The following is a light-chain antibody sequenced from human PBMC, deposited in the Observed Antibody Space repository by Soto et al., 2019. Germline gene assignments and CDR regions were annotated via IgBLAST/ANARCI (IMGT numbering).Light chain of an antibody. V-gene: IGKV3-15*01. J-gene: IGKJ2*01. CDR3: QQYNKWPPYT. Sequence: EIVMTQSPATLSVSPGERATLSCRASQRVSSNLAWYQQKPGQAPRLLIYGASTRDTGIPARFSGSGSGTEFTLTISSLQSEDFAVYYCQQYNKWPPYTFGQGTKLEIK. CDR1: QRVSSN. CDR2: GAS.